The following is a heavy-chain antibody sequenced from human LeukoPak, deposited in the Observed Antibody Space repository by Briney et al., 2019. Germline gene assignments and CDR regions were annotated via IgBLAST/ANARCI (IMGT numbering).Heavy chain of an antibody. D-gene: IGHD3-3*01. CDR3: ARNTVYYDFWSRDY. Sequence: GGSLRLSCAASGFTFNNYWMSWVRQAPGKGLEWMANIKQDGSEKYYVDSVKGRFTISRDNAKNSLYLQMNSLRAEDTAVYYCARNTVYYDFWSRDYWGQGTLVTVSS. CDR2: IKQDGSEK. J-gene: IGHJ4*02. V-gene: IGHV3-7*01. CDR1: GFTFNNYW.